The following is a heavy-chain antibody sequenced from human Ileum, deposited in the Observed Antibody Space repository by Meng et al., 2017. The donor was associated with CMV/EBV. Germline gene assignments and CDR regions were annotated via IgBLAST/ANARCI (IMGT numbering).Heavy chain of an antibody. CDR2: IHYNEKT. CDR1: GGSINSNNYF. CDR3: TTRGLGFDSSLFDF. D-gene: IGHD3-22*01. J-gene: IGHJ4*02. Sequence: QLQLQESGPGLWQPSETLSLTCTVSGGSINSNNYFWGWIRQAPGKGPEWIGSIHYNEKTYYNPPFKSRVTISVDTSNKQVSLNLNSVTAADTAVYYCTTRGLGFDSSLFDFWGQGTLVTVSS. V-gene: IGHV4-39*07.